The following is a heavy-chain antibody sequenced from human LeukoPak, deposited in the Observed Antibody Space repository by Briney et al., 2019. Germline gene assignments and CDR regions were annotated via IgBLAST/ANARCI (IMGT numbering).Heavy chain of an antibody. D-gene: IGHD6-19*01. CDR3: ARVGSVAGSLGADY. V-gene: IGHV1-8*01. J-gene: IGHJ4*02. CDR1: GYTFTSYD. CDR2: MNPNSGNT. Sequence: ASVKVSCKASGYTFTSYDINWVRQATGQGLEWMGWMNPNSGNTGYAQKFQGRVTMTRNTSISTAYMELGSLRSEDTAVYYCARVGSVAGSLGADYWGQGTLVTVSS.